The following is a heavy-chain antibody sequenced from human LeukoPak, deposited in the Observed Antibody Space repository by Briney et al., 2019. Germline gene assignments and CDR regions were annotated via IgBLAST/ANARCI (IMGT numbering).Heavy chain of an antibody. J-gene: IGHJ4*02. D-gene: IGHD1-26*01. Sequence: PGGSLTLSCAASGFTFSNFAMSWVRPAPGKGLEWIGEINHSGSTNYNPSLKSRVTISVDTSKNQFSLKLSSVTAADTAVYYCARGYSGSYYSYWGQGTLVTVSS. CDR3: ARGYSGSYYSY. CDR2: INHSGST. V-gene: IGHV4-34*01. CDR1: GFTFSNFA.